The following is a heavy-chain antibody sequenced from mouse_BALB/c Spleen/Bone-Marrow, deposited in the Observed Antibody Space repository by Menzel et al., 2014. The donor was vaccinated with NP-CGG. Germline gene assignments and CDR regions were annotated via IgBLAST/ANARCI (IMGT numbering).Heavy chain of an antibody. CDR3: ARYNYGSSQFAY. Sequence: VQLQQSGAELVKPGASVKLCCTASGFNIKDTYMHWVKQRPEQGLEWIGRIDPANGNTKYDPKFQGKATITADTSSNTAYLQLSSLTSEDTAVYYCARYNYGSSQFAYWGQGTLVTVSA. V-gene: IGHV14-3*02. D-gene: IGHD1-1*01. CDR1: GFNIKDTY. CDR2: IDPANGNT. J-gene: IGHJ3*01.